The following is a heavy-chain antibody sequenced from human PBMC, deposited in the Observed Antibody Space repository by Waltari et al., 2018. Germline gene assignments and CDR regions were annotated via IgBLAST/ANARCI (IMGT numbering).Heavy chain of an antibody. Sequence: EVQMVESGGGSVKPGDSLRLSCVASGFGFTAAWLTWVRQAPGKGLEWVGRIKSQNDGETTDFAASVRGRFSISRDDSQNMVFLQMNSLRVEDTALYYCTTLDAPWGGWGHGTLVTVSS. V-gene: IGHV3-15*01. J-gene: IGHJ4*01. CDR1: GFGFTAAW. D-gene: IGHD7-27*01. CDR3: TTLDAPWGG. CDR2: IKSQNDGETT.